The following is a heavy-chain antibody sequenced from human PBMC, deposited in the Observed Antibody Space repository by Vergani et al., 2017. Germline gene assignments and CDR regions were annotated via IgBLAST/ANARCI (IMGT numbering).Heavy chain of an antibody. CDR1: GYSISSGYY. D-gene: IGHD2-15*01. Sequence: QVQLQESGPGLVKPSETLSLTCAVSGYSISSGYYWGWIRQPPGKGLEWIGSNYHSGSTYYNPSLKSRVTISVDTSKNQFSLKLSSVTAADTAVYYCARRVAARFYYGMDVWGQGTTVTVSS. J-gene: IGHJ6*02. CDR2: NYHSGST. CDR3: ARRVAARFYYGMDV. V-gene: IGHV4-38-2*01.